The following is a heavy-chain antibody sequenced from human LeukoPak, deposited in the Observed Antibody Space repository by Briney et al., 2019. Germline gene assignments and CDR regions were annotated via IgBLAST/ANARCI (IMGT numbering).Heavy chain of an antibody. Sequence: GGSLRLSCVASGFTFSRYGMHWVRQAPGKGLEWVAIVSYDGSDENYADSVKGRFTISRDNSKNTLYLQMNSLRTDDTAVFYCAKSWGVEYSSGFFTGVHSWGQGTLVTVSS. CDR1: GFTFSRYG. V-gene: IGHV3-30*18. CDR3: AKSWGVEYSSGFFTGVHS. D-gene: IGHD3-9*01. J-gene: IGHJ4*02. CDR2: VSYDGSDE.